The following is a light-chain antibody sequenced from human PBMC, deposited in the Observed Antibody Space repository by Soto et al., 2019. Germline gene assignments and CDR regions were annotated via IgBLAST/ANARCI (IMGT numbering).Light chain of an antibody. CDR2: KAS. J-gene: IGKJ5*01. Sequence: DIHMTQSPSTLSASVGDIVTITWRASQSISSWLAWYQQKPGKAPKLLIYKASSLESGVPSRFSGSGSGTEFTLTISSLQPDDFATYYCQQYNSYSITFGQGTRLEIK. CDR3: QQYNSYSIT. V-gene: IGKV1-5*03. CDR1: QSISSW.